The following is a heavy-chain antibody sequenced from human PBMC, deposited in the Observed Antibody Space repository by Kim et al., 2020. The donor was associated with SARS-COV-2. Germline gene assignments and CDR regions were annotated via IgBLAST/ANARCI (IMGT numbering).Heavy chain of an antibody. J-gene: IGHJ1*01. Sequence: GGSLRLSCAASGFTFSSYAMSWVRQAPGKGLEWVSAISGSGGSTYYADSVKGRFTISRDNSKNTLYLQMNSLRAEDTAVYYCAKARWLIVVAPAYFQHWGQGTLVTVSS. D-gene: IGHD3-22*01. CDR2: ISGSGGST. CDR1: GFTFSSYA. CDR3: AKARWLIVVAPAYFQH. V-gene: IGHV3-23*01.